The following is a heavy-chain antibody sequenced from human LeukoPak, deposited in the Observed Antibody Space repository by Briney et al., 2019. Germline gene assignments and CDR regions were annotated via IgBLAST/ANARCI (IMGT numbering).Heavy chain of an antibody. Sequence: PSETLSLTCTVSGGSISSSSYYWGWIRQPPGKGLEWIGSIYYSGSTYYNPSLKSRVTISVDTSKNQFSLKLSSVTAADTAVYYYARVVPTYDYVWGSYRGGSFDYWGQGTLVTVSS. D-gene: IGHD3-16*02. J-gene: IGHJ4*02. V-gene: IGHV4-39*01. CDR3: ARVVPTYDYVWGSYRGGSFDY. CDR2: IYYSGST. CDR1: GGSISSSSYY.